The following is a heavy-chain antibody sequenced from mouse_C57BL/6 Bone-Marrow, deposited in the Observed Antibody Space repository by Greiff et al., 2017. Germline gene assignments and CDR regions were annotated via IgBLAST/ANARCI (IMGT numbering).Heavy chain of an antibody. V-gene: IGHV1-69*01. Sequence: QVQLKQPGAELVMPGASVKLSCKASGYTFTSYWMHWVKQRPGQGLEWIGEIDPSDSYTNYNQKFKGKSTLTVDKSSSTAYMQLSSLTSEDSAVYYCAREGYGFHFDYWGQGITLTVSA. CDR1: GYTFTSYW. J-gene: IGHJ2*01. CDR2: IDPSDSYT. D-gene: IGHD2-2*01. CDR3: AREGYGFHFDY.